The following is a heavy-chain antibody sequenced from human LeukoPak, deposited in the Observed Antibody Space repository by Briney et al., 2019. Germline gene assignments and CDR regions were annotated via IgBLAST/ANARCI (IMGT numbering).Heavy chain of an antibody. J-gene: IGHJ6*02. Sequence: GGSLRLSCAASGFTFTGYAMTCVRQGPGTGLGWVSGIGNSSSSTYYVDSVKGRFTISRDNSKNTLYLQLSSLRAEDTAVYYCAYTMVRGSYNSDVWGQGTMVTVSS. CDR1: GFTFTGYA. CDR3: AYTMVRGSYNSDV. V-gene: IGHV3-23*05. D-gene: IGHD3-10*01. CDR2: IGNSSSST.